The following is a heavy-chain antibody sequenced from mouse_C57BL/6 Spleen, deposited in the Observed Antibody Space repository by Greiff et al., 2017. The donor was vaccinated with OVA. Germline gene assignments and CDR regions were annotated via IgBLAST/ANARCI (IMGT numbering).Heavy chain of an antibody. CDR3: TTLDYYAMDY. Sequence: SGAELVRPGASVKLSCTASGFNIKDDYMHWVKQRPEQGLEWIGWIDPENGDTEYASKFQGKATITADTSSNTAYLQLSSLTSEDTAVYYCTTLDYYAMDYWGQGTSVTVSS. CDR1: GFNIKDDY. J-gene: IGHJ4*01. CDR2: IDPENGDT. V-gene: IGHV14-4*01.